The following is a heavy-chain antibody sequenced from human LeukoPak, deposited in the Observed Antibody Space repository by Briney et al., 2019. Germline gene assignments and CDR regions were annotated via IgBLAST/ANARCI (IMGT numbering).Heavy chain of an antibody. CDR3: ARDGTLNVDTAVLHDY. J-gene: IGHJ4*02. Sequence: GGSLRLSCAASGFTFSRYSMNWVRQAPGKGLEWVSSISSSGSYIYYADSVKGRFTISRDNAKNSLYLQMNSLRAEDTAINYCARDGTLNVDTAVLHDYWGQGTLVTVSS. D-gene: IGHD5-18*01. V-gene: IGHV3-21*01. CDR1: GFTFSRYS. CDR2: ISSSGSYI.